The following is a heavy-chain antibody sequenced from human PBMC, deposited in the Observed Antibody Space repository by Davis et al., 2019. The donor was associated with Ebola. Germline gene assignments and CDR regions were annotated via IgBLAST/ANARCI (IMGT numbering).Heavy chain of an antibody. CDR1: GFTFKTYN. Sequence: GESLKISCEASGFTFKTYNMIWVRQAPGRGLEYVSSISSTATYIYYADSVRGRFTISRDNAKNSLYLEMNSLRADDTAMYYCARLFSTVSGATLIDLWGQGTLVTVSS. J-gene: IGHJ5*02. CDR3: ARLFSTVSGATLIDL. CDR2: ISSTATYI. D-gene: IGHD3-3*01. V-gene: IGHV3-21*01.